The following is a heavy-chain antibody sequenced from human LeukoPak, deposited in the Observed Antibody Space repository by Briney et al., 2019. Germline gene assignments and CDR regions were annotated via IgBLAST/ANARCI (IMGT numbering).Heavy chain of an antibody. CDR2: INQSGST. CDR1: GGSISSSSYY. D-gene: IGHD5-18*01. V-gene: IGHV4-39*07. CDR3: ARDRGYSYGSDY. J-gene: IGHJ4*02. Sequence: SETLSLTCTVSGGSISSSSYYWIWIRQPPGKGLEWIGEINQSGSTNYNPSLKSRVTISVDTSKNQFSLNLNSVTAADTAVYYCARDRGYSYGSDYWGQGTLVTVSS.